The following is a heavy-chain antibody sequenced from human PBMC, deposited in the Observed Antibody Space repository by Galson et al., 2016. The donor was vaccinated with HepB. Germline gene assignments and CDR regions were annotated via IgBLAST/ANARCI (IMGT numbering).Heavy chain of an antibody. CDR1: GFTLSSYA. J-gene: IGHJ3*02. CDR2: ISGTGGTT. V-gene: IGHV3-23*01. Sequence: LRLSCAASGFTLSSYAMSWVRQAPGKGLQWVTSISGTGGTTYYADSVKGRFTISRDNSKNLVYLQMNSLRAEDTAVYYCEREAWSSSPIWGQGTMVTVSS. D-gene: IGHD1-26*01. CDR3: EREAWSSSPI.